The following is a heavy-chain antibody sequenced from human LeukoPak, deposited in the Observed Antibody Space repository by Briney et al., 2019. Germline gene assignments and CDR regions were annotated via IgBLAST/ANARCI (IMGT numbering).Heavy chain of an antibody. J-gene: IGHJ6*02. V-gene: IGHV1-69*13. CDR3: ASIPPGIEQYYYYGMDV. D-gene: IGHD1-26*01. CDR2: IIPIFGTA. CDR1: GGTFSSYA. Sequence: ASVKVSCKASGGTFSSYAISWVRQAPGQGLEWMGGIIPIFGTANYAQKFQGRVTITADESTSTACMELSSLRSEDTAVCYCASIPPGIEQYYYYGMDVWGQGTTVTVSS.